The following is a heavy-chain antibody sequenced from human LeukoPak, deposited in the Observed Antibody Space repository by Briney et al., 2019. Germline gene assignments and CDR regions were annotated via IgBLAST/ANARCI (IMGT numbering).Heavy chain of an antibody. V-gene: IGHV1-3*01. CDR3: ARAEFRSANFDY. Sequence: GASVNVSCKASGYTFTTYAMHWVRQAPGQRLEWMGWINAGNGNTKFSQKFQGRITITRDTSASTAYMELSSLRSEDTAVYYCARAEFRSANFDYWGQGTLVTVSS. CDR2: INAGNGNT. CDR1: GYTFTTYA. J-gene: IGHJ4*02.